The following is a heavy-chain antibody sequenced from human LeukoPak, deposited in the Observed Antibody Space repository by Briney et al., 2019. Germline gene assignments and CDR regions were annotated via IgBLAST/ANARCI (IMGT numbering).Heavy chain of an antibody. D-gene: IGHD3-22*01. CDR1: GFTFSSYG. J-gene: IGHJ3*02. CDR3: VRDRRYYYDSSSAFDI. V-gene: IGHV3-30*02. CDR2: IRYDGSNK. Sequence: GGSLRLSCAASGFTFSSYGMHWVRQAPGKGLEWVAFIRYDGSNKYYADSVKGRFTISRDNSKNTLSLQMNSLRPEDTAVYYCVRDRRYYYDSSSAFDIWGQGTMVTVSS.